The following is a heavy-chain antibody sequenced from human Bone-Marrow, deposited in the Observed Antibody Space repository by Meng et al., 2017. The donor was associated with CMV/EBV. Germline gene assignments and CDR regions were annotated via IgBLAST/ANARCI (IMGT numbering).Heavy chain of an antibody. D-gene: IGHD3-3*01. CDR1: GFTFVTYG. Sequence: GESLKISCAASGFTFVTYGMSWVRQAPGKGLEWVSSLSDDGDTTYLADSVKGRFTISRDNSINTLYLQLNSLRADDTAVYYCAKLNDFWSGYPQAGYFDYWGQGALVAVSS. J-gene: IGHJ4*02. CDR3: AKLNDFWSGYPQAGYFDY. V-gene: IGHV3-23*01. CDR2: LSDDGDTT.